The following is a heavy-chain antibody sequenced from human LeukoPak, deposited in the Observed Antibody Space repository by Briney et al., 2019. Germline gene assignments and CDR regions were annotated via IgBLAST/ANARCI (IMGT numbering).Heavy chain of an antibody. J-gene: IGHJ4*02. Sequence: ASVKVSCKVSGYTLTELSMHWVRQAPGKGLEWTGGFDPEDGETIYAQKFQGRVTMTEDTSTDTAYMELSSLRSEDTAVYYCATAQDIVAARRGLRFDYWGQGTLVTVSS. CDR3: ATAQDIVAARRGLRFDY. CDR2: FDPEDGET. CDR1: GYTLTELS. V-gene: IGHV1-24*01. D-gene: IGHD5-12*01.